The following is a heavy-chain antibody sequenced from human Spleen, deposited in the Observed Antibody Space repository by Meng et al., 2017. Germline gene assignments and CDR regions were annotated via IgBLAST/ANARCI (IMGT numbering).Heavy chain of an antibody. J-gene: IGHJ4*02. CDR3: ARGENGYSYGISDY. V-gene: IGHV4-38-2*02. CDR2: IYHSGST. D-gene: IGHD5-18*01. CDR1: GYSISSGYF. Sequence: SETLSLTCTVSGYSISSGYFWGWIRQPPGKGLEWIGSIYHSGSTYYNPSLESRATISVDTSQNNLSLKLSSVTAADSAVYYCARGENGYSYGISDYWGQGTLVTVSS.